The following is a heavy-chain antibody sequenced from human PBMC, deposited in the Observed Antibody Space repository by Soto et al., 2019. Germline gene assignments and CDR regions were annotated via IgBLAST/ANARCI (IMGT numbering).Heavy chain of an antibody. CDR2: IKQDGSEK. CDR1: GFTFSSYW. J-gene: IGHJ6*02. Sequence: GGSLRLSCAASGFTFSSYWMSWVRQAPGKGLEWVANIKQDGSEKYYVDSVKGRFTISRDNAKNSLYLQMNSLRAEDTAVYYCAGDYGDYGGYYYGMDVWGQGTTVTVSS. CDR3: AGDYGDYGGYYYGMDV. D-gene: IGHD4-17*01. V-gene: IGHV3-7*05.